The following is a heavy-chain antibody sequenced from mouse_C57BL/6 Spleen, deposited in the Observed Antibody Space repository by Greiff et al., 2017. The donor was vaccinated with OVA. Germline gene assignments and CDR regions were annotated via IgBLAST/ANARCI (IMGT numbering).Heavy chain of an antibody. Sequence: EVQLQESGPGLVKPSQSLSLTCSVTGYSITSGYYWNWIRQFPGNKLEWMGYISYDGSNNYNPSLKNRISITRDTSKNQFFLKLNSVTTEDTATYYCARDRDLLMDYWGQGTSVTVSS. J-gene: IGHJ4*01. CDR3: ARDRDLLMDY. V-gene: IGHV3-6*01. CDR2: ISYDGSN. CDR1: GYSITSGYY. D-gene: IGHD2-13*01.